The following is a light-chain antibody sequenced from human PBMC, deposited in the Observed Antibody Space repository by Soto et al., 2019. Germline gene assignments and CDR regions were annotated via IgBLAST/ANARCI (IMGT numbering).Light chain of an antibody. J-gene: IGKJ2*01. CDR2: WAS. CDR1: QSVLYSSNNKNY. CDR3: QQYESTPPT. Sequence: DIVMTQSPDSLAVSLGERATINCKSSQSVLYSSNNKNYLAWYQQRPGQPPKLLIYWASTREYGVPDRFSGSGYGTDFTLTITSLQAEDVAVYYCQQYESTPPTFGQGTKLEIK. V-gene: IGKV4-1*01.